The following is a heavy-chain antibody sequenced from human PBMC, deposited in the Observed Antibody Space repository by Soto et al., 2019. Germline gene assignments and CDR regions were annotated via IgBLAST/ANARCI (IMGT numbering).Heavy chain of an antibody. D-gene: IGHD5-12*01. Sequence: SETLSLTCTVSGGSVSSGTYYWSWIRQPPGKGLEWIGYIYYSGSTNYNPSLKSRVTISVDKSKNQFSLKVRSVTAADTAMYYCASFSVASDAFDIWGQGTMVTVSS. V-gene: IGHV4-61*01. CDR1: GGSVSSGTYY. CDR2: IYYSGST. J-gene: IGHJ3*02. CDR3: ASFSVASDAFDI.